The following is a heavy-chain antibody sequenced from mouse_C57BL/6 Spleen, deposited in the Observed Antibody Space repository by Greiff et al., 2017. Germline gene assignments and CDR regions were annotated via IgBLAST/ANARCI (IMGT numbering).Heavy chain of an antibody. D-gene: IGHD1-1*01. V-gene: IGHV1-59*01. CDR2: IDPSDSNT. J-gene: IGHJ4*01. Sequence: QVQLQQPGAELVRPGTSVKLSCKASGYTFTSYWMHWVKQRPGQGLEWIGGIDPSDSNTNYNQKFKGKATFTVDTSSSTAYMQLSRLTSEDSAVYYCARRCYFYAMDYWGQGTSVTVSS. CDR1: GYTFTSYW. CDR3: ARRCYFYAMDY.